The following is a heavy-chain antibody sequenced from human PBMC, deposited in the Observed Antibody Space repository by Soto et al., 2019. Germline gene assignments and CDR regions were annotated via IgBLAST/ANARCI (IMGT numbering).Heavy chain of an antibody. J-gene: IGHJ6*02. V-gene: IGHV4-59*01. Sequence: QVQLQESGPGLVKPSETLSLTCTVSGDSISSYYWTWILQPPGKGLEWIGYVYYSGTTNYNPSLKSRLTISVDTSKNEFSLKLTSVTAADTAVYYCARASMTTIAMDVWGQGTTVTVSS. CDR2: VYYSGTT. D-gene: IGHD4-17*01. CDR3: ARASMTTIAMDV. CDR1: GDSISSYY.